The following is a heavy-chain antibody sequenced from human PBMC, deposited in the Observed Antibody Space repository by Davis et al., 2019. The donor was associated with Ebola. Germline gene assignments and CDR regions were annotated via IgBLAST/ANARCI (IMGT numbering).Heavy chain of an antibody. Sequence: ASVTVSCKAFGYTFIYYYINWVRQTPGQGLEWMGRINPKSGATTYAQRFQGRVTMTRDTSSGTAYTDLGSLKSDDTAVYYCARGPAANAPLDYWGQGTLVTVSS. J-gene: IGHJ4*02. CDR2: INPKSGAT. D-gene: IGHD2-2*01. CDR3: ARGPAANAPLDY. CDR1: GYTFIYYY. V-gene: IGHV1-2*02.